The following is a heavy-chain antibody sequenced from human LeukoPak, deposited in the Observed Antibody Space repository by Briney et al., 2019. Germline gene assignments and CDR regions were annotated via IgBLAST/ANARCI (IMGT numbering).Heavy chain of an antibody. CDR1: GFTFDDYA. CDR2: ISWNSGSI. J-gene: IGHJ4*02. Sequence: PGRSLRLSCAASGFTFDDYAMHWVRQAPGKGLEWVSGISWNSGSIGYADSVKGRFTISRDNAKNSLYLQMNSLRAEDMALYYCAKDTGRIYDSSGYHYVGFDYWGQGTLVTVSS. V-gene: IGHV3-9*03. CDR3: AKDTGRIYDSSGYHYVGFDY. D-gene: IGHD3-22*01.